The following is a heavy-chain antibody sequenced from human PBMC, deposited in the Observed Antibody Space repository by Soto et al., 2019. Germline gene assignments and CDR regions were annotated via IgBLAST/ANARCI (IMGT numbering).Heavy chain of an antibody. V-gene: IGHV6-1*01. D-gene: IGHD1-26*01. J-gene: IGHJ4*02. CDR2: TYYRSKWYN. CDR3: ARESSGSYLFFDY. Sequence: SQTLSLTCAISGDSVSSNSVAWTWIRQSPSRGLEWLGRTYYRSKWYNDYAVSVKSRITINPDTSKNQFSLQLNSVTPEDTAVYYCARESSGSYLFFDYWGQGTLVTVSS. CDR1: GDSVSSNSVA.